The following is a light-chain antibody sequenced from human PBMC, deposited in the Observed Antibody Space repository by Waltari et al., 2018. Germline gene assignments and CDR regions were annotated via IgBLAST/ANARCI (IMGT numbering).Light chain of an antibody. CDR2: GSA. CDR3: QQYGKSPIT. Sequence: VVLTQSPGTLSLSPGETVTLTCRASQSVGSTSTSWYQQKPGQAPRLVMYGSARRAPGVPDRFSARGSGTDFALTITSLDPEDFAVYLCQQYGKSPITFGQGTRLEVK. CDR1: QSVGSTS. J-gene: IGKJ5*01. V-gene: IGKV3-20*01.